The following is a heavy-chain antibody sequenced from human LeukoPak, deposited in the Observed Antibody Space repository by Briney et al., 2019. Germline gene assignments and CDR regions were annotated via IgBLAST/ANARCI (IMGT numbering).Heavy chain of an antibody. Sequence: GGSLRLSCAASGFTFDDYAMHWVRQAPGKGLEWVSGISWNSGSIGYADSVKGRFTISRDNAKNSLYLQMNSLRAEDTALYYCAKIPGYSSSTDAFDIWGQGTMVTVSS. V-gene: IGHV3-9*01. CDR3: AKIPGYSSSTDAFDI. D-gene: IGHD6-13*01. J-gene: IGHJ3*02. CDR2: ISWNSGSI. CDR1: GFTFDDYA.